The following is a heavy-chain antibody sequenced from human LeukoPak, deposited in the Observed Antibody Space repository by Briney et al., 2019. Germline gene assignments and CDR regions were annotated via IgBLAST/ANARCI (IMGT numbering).Heavy chain of an antibody. CDR1: GFTVSSNY. CDR2: IYSGGST. J-gene: IGHJ4*02. Sequence: SGGSLRLSCAASGFTVSSNYMSWVRQAPGKGLEWVSVIYSGGSTYYADSVKGRFTISRDNSKNTLYLQMNSLRAEDTAVYYCAKAVAGTVWIDYWGQGTLVTVSS. D-gene: IGHD6-19*01. CDR3: AKAVAGTVWIDY. V-gene: IGHV3-53*01.